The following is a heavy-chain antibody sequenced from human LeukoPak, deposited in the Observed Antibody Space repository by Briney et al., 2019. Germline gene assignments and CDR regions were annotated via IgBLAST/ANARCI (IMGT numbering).Heavy chain of an antibody. CDR1: GFTFSSYS. CDR3: AKDGSRSGFGSFDY. Sequence: TGRSMRLSCAGTGFTFSSYSKNWICQAPGKGLEWKAVISYDGSHEYYADSVKGRFTISRDSSKNTVFLQMNSLRAEDTAVYYCAKDGSRSGFGSFDYWGQGTLVTVSS. CDR2: ISYDGSHE. V-gene: IGHV3-30*18. D-gene: IGHD6-19*01. J-gene: IGHJ4*02.